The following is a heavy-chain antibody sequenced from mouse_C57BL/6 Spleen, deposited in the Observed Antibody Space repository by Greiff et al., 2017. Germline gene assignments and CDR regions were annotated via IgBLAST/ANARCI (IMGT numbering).Heavy chain of an antibody. CDR2: IYPRNGNT. V-gene: IGHV1-81*01. J-gene: IGHJ1*03. CDR1: GYTFTSYG. D-gene: IGHD1-1*01. CDR3: ARTIHCGSSYCYVDV. Sequence: VQLQQSGAELARPGASVKLSCKASGYTFTSYGISWVKQSNGQGLEWIGEIYPRNGNTYYNEKFKGKATLTADKSSITAYMELRSLTSEDSAVYFCARTIHCGSSYCYVDVWGTGTTVTVSS.